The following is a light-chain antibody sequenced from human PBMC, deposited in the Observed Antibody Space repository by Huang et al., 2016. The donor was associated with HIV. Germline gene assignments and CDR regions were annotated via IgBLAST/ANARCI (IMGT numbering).Light chain of an antibody. CDR3: QQLNSYPIFS. CDR2: SAS. J-gene: IGKJ3*01. Sequence: IYLTQHPSSLAASVGDRATITCRASQDIRTYLAWYQQKPGKAPKVLISSASTLQSGVPSRFSGSGSGTDFTLTISSLQPEDYATYFCQQLNSYPIFSFGPGTKVD. V-gene: IGKV1-9*01. CDR1: QDIRTY.